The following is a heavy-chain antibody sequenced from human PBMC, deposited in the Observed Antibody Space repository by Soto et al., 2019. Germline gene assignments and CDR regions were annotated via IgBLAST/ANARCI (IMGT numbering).Heavy chain of an antibody. D-gene: IGHD3-3*01. CDR3: ATSPSPILSTSGFVEAFKL. CDR1: GGTFKSYE. J-gene: IGHJ3*01. V-gene: IGHV1-69*12. CDR2: IIPMFRTP. Sequence: QVQVVQSGAEVRKPGSSVKVSCKVSGGTFKSYEISWVRQAPGQGLEWVGGIIPMFRTPNYAQKFQGTVTITADESTSTAYMELTSLRSEDTAIYSCATSPSPILSTSGFVEAFKLWGQGTVVIVSS.